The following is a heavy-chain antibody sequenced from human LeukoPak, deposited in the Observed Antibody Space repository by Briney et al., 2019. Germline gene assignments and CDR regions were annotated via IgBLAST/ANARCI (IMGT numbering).Heavy chain of an antibody. CDR2: IIPIFGTA. V-gene: IGHV1-69*01. Sequence: ASVKVSCKASGGTFCSYAIGWVRQAPGQGLEGMGGIIPIFGTANYAQKFQGRVTITADESTSTAYMELSSLRSEDTAVYYCARGYYGSGSYGGFDYWGQGTLVTVSS. CDR3: ARGYYGSGSYGGFDY. J-gene: IGHJ4*02. D-gene: IGHD3-10*01. CDR1: GGTFCSYA.